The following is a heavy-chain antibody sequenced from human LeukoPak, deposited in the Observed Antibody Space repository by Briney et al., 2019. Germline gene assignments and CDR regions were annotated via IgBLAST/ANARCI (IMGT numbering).Heavy chain of an antibody. CDR1: GGSISSGSYY. CDR2: IYQSGSA. D-gene: IGHD3-22*01. Sequence: SETLSLICTVSGGSISSGSYYWSWIRQPPGRGLEWIGYIYQSGSASYNPSLQSRVTISIDKSKNQFSLNLNSVTAADTAVYYCARNSYYDNSGEGAFDIWGQGTMVTVSS. CDR3: ARNSYYDNSGEGAFDI. V-gene: IGHV4-30-2*01. J-gene: IGHJ3*02.